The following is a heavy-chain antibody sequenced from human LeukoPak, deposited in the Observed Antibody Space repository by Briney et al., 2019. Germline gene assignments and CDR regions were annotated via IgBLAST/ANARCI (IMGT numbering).Heavy chain of an antibody. J-gene: IGHJ4*02. CDR3: ARDRVAAAGYYFDY. D-gene: IGHD6-13*01. V-gene: IGHV3-7*01. Sequence: GSLRLSCAASGFTFSSYWMSWVRQAPGKGLEWVAGIKQDGSEKNYVDSVKGRFTISRDNAKNTLYLQMNSLRAEDTAVYYCARDRVAAAGYYFDYWGQGTLVTVSS. CDR2: IKQDGSEK. CDR1: GFTFSSYW.